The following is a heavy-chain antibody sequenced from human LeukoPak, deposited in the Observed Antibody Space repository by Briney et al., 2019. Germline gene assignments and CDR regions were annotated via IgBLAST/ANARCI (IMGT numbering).Heavy chain of an antibody. J-gene: IGHJ4*02. CDR2: ISGGGGTT. D-gene: IGHD1-26*01. V-gene: IGHV3-23*01. CDR1: GFMFINYG. Sequence: GRSLRLSCAASGFMFINYGMSWVRQAPGKGLEWVSGISGGGGTTYYADSVKGRFTISRDNSKNTLYLQMNSLRTEDTAVYYCAKVGEGATIGYFDYWGQGTLVTVSS. CDR3: AKVGEGATIGYFDY.